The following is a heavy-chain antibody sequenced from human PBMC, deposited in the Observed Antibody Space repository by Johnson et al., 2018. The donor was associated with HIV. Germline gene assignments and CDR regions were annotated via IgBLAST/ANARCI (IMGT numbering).Heavy chain of an antibody. D-gene: IGHD4-17*01. CDR1: GFIFHNYG. V-gene: IGHV3-20*04. CDR3: ASSRANDSGIPAAFPV. Sequence: VQLVESGGGVVRPGGSLKLSCAASGFIFHNYGMAWVRQAPGMGLEWVSGIDWNGGSTFYADSVKGRFTISRDNAKNSVYLQMNSLRAEDTALYYWASSRANDSGIPAAFPVWGQVTMVTVSS. CDR2: IDWNGGST. J-gene: IGHJ3*01.